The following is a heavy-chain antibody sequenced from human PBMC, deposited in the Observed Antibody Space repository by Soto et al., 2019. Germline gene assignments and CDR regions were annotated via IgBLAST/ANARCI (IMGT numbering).Heavy chain of an antibody. CDR3: AKSMGGAANGMGV. CDR1: GLSFDDYA. CDR2: ISGNGGSI. J-gene: IGHJ6*02. Sequence: EVQLVESGGGLVQPGRSLRLSCAASGLSFDDYAMHWVRQVPGKGLEWVSGISGNGGSIGYADSVKGRFSIPRDNAKNSLYLQMNSLRVEDTALYYCAKSMGGAANGMGVWGQGTTVTVSS. V-gene: IGHV3-9*01. D-gene: IGHD6-25*01.